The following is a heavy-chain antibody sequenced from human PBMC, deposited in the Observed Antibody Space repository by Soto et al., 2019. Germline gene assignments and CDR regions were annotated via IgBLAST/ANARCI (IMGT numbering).Heavy chain of an antibody. Sequence: ASVKVSCKTSGYPFTDYFIHWVRQAPGQGLEWMGIISLYHHSTSYAQKFQGRLTVTADTSTTTVYLDLSSLTSEDSAVYWCARELYSCGGDCPYYMDYWGQGTLVTVSS. CDR1: GYPFTDYF. D-gene: IGHD2-21*02. J-gene: IGHJ4*02. CDR3: ARELYSCGGDCPYYMDY. V-gene: IGHV1-46*01. CDR2: ISLYHHST.